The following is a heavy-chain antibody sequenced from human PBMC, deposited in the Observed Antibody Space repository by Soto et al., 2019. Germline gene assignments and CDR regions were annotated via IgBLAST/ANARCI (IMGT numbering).Heavy chain of an antibody. V-gene: IGHV1-2*04. J-gene: IGHJ4*02. CDR3: ARRRGSGYYYYFDY. CDR2: INPNSGGT. D-gene: IGHD3-22*01. CDR1: GYTFTGYY. Sequence: ASVKVSCKASGYTFTGYYMHWVRQAPGQGLEWMGWINPNSGGTNYAQKFQGWVTMTRDTSISTAYMELSRLRSDDTAVYYCARRRGSGYYYYFDYWGQGTLVTVSS.